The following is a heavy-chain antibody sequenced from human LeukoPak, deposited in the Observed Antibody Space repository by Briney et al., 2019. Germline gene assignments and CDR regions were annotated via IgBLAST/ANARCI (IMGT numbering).Heavy chain of an antibody. CDR1: GFTFDDYA. Sequence: GGSLRLSCAASGFTFDDYAMHWVRQAPGKGLEWVSLISWDGGSTYYADSVKGRFTISRDNSKNSLYLQMNSLRAEDTALYYCAKDIGPLITTKGAFDIWGQGTMVTVSS. CDR2: ISWDGGST. J-gene: IGHJ3*02. CDR3: AKDIGPLITTKGAFDI. V-gene: IGHV3-43D*03. D-gene: IGHD3-16*01.